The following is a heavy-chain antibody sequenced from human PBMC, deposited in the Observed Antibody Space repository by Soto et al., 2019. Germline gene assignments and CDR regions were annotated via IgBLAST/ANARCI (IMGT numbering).Heavy chain of an antibody. CDR3: ARPRDGYSFDY. V-gene: IGHV3-33*01. J-gene: IGHJ4*02. D-gene: IGHD4-4*01. CDR2: IWYDGSNK. Sequence: VAVIWYDGSNKYYADSVKGRFTISRYNSKNTLYLQMNSLRAEDTAVYYCARPRDGYSFDYWGQGTLVTVSS.